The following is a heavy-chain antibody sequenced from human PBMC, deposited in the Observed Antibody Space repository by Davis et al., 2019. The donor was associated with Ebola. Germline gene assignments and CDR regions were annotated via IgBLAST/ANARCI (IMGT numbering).Heavy chain of an antibody. CDR2: IIPIIARE. V-gene: IGHV1-69*13. CDR3: ARGDIVTDQVEYFDY. Sequence: SVKVSCKASGGAFHSYAISWVRQAPGQGLEWMGGIIPIIARENYAQKFQGRLTISADASTNTAYMELSSLRSDDTAVYYCARGDIVTDQVEYFDYWGQGTLVTVSS. J-gene: IGHJ4*02. D-gene: IGHD5-12*01. CDR1: GGAFHSYA.